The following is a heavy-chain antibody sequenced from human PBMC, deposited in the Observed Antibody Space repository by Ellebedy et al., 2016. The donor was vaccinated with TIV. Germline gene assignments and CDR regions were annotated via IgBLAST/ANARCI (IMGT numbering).Heavy chain of an antibody. CDR2: IIPIFGTA. CDR1: GGTFSSYP. D-gene: IGHD2-2*01. J-gene: IGHJ5*02. CDR3: ARDPCTSTSCPWSDP. V-gene: IGHV1-69*06. Sequence: ASVKVSCKASGGTFSSYPISWVRQAPGQGLEWMGGIIPIFGTANYAQKFQGRVTITADKSTSTAYMELSSLRSDDTAVYYCARDPCTSTSCPWSDPWGQGTLVTVSS.